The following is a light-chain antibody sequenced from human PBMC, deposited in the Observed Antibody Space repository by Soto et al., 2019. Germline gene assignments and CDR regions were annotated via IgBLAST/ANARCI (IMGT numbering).Light chain of an antibody. J-gene: IGKJ4*01. V-gene: IGKV3D-7*01. CDR3: QQFSSYPLT. Sequence: EIVMTQSPATLSLSPGKRATLSCRASQSVSSSYLSWYQQKPGQAPRLLIYGASTRATGIPARFSGSGSGTDFTLTISSLQPEDFAVYYCQQFSSYPLTFGGGTKVEIK. CDR2: GAS. CDR1: QSVSSSY.